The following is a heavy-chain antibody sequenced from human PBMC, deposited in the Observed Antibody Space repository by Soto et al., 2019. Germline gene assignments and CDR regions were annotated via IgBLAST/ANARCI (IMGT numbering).Heavy chain of an antibody. V-gene: IGHV4-39*01. CDR2: IYYSGST. CDR1: GGSISSSSSYY. CDR3: ARPGPEGWFDP. J-gene: IGHJ5*02. D-gene: IGHD3-10*01. Sequence: QLQLQESGPGLVKPSETLSLTCTVSGGSISSSSSYYWGWIRQPPGKGLEWIGSIYYSGSTYYNPSLKSRLTISVDTSKNQFSLKLTSVTAADTAVYYCARPGPEGWFDPWGQGTLVTVSS.